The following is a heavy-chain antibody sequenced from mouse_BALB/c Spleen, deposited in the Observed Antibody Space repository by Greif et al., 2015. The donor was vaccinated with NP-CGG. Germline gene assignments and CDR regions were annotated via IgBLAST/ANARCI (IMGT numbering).Heavy chain of an antibody. Sequence: LQQSGAELVKPGASVKMSCKASGYTFTSYNMHWVKQTPGQGLEWIGAIYPGNGDTSYNQKFKGKATLTADKSSSTAYMQLSSLTSEDSAVYYCARSPRALIYYAMDYWGQGTSVTVSS. J-gene: IGHJ4*01. CDR2: IYPGNGDT. CDR1: GYTFTSYN. CDR3: ARSPRALIYYAMDY. D-gene: IGHD3-1*01. V-gene: IGHV1-12*01.